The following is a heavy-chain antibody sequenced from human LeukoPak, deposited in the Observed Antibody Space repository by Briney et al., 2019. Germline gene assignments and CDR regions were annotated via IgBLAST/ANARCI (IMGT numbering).Heavy chain of an antibody. CDR2: IDPSDSDT. D-gene: IGHD3-10*01. CDR1: GYNFTVYW. J-gene: IGHJ4*02. CDR3: ARRGIATYYVDY. Sequence: GESLKISCEASGYNFTVYWIAWVRQMPGKGLEWMGIIDPSDSDTRYSPFFQGQVTISAGKSISTAYLQWSSLKASDTAVYYCARRGIATYYVDYWGQGTHVTVSS. V-gene: IGHV5-51*01.